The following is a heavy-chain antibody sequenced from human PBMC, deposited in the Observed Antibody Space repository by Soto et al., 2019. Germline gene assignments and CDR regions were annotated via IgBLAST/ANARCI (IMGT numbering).Heavy chain of an antibody. J-gene: IGHJ6*02. CDR1: GGTFSSYA. V-gene: IGHV1-69*13. D-gene: IGHD5-12*01. CDR2: IIPIFGTA. CDR3: ARGYVDIVATIKTDYYYGMDV. Sequence: ASVKVSCKASGGTFSSYAISWVRQAPGQGLEWMGGIIPIFGTANYAQKFQGRVTITADESTSTAYMELSSLRSEDTAVYYCARGYVDIVATIKTDYYYGMDVWGQGTTVTVSS.